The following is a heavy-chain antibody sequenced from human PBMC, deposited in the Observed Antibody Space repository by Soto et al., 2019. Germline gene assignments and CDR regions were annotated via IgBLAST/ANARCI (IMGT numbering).Heavy chain of an antibody. CDR3: ARLNRGGYYTNWFDP. CDR2: IYYSGST. Sequence: SETLSLTCTVSGGSISSYYWSWIRQPPGKGLEWIGYIYYSGSTNYNPSLKSRVTISVDTSKNQFSLKLSSVTAADTAVYYCARLNRGGYYTNWFDPWGQGTLVTVSS. D-gene: IGHD3-3*01. V-gene: IGHV4-59*01. J-gene: IGHJ5*02. CDR1: GGSISSYY.